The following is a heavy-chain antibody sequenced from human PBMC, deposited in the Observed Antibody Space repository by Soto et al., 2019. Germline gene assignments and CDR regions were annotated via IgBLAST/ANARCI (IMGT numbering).Heavy chain of an antibody. Sequence: GGSLRLSCAAYGFTFSRDGMSWVRQAPGKGLEWVSLITDNGGSTYYADSVKGRFTISRDNTKNTLFLQMNSLRAEDTAVYYCAKERATTTAFDYWGQGALVTVSS. D-gene: IGHD4-17*01. CDR2: ITDNGGST. J-gene: IGHJ4*02. V-gene: IGHV3-23*01. CDR3: AKERATTTAFDY. CDR1: GFTFSRDG.